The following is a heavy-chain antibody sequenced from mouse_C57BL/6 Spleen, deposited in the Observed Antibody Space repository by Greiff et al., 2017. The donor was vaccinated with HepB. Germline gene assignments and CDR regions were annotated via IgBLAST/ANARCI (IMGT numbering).Heavy chain of an antibody. Sequence: QVQLQQPGAELVRPGTSVKLSCKASGYTFTSYWMHWVKQKPGQGLEWIGVIDPSDSYTNYNQKFKGKATLTVDTSSSTAYMQLSSLISEDSAVYYYARSAYYSFMDYWGQGTSVTVSS. CDR1: GYTFTSYW. D-gene: IGHD2-12*01. CDR3: ARSAYYSFMDY. CDR2: IDPSDSYT. V-gene: IGHV1-59*01. J-gene: IGHJ4*01.